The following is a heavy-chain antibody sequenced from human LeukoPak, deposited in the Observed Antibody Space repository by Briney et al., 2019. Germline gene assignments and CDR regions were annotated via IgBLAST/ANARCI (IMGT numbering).Heavy chain of an antibody. J-gene: IGHJ4*02. CDR2: ISSSGSSI. V-gene: IGHV3-48*03. Sequence: GGSLRLSCAASGFTFSSYEMNWLRQAPGKGLERVSYISSSGSSIYYADSVKGRFTISRDNAKNSLYLQMNSPRAEDTAVYYCARKYCSSTSCLFDCWGQGTLVTVSS. D-gene: IGHD2-2*01. CDR1: GFTFSSYE. CDR3: ARKYCSSTSCLFDC.